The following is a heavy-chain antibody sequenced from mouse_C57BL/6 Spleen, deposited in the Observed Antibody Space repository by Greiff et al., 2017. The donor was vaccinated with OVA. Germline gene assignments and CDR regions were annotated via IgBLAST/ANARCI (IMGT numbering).Heavy chain of an antibody. Sequence: QVQLQQPGAELVKPGASVKMSCKASGYTFTSYWITWVKQRPGQGLGWIGDIYPGSGSTNYNAKFKSKATLTVDTSSSTAYMQLRSLTSEDSAVYYWARGAGDWCFDVWGTGTTVTVSS. D-gene: IGHD3-3*01. CDR1: GYTFTSYW. CDR3: ARGAGDWCFDV. V-gene: IGHV1-55*01. CDR2: IYPGSGST. J-gene: IGHJ1*03.